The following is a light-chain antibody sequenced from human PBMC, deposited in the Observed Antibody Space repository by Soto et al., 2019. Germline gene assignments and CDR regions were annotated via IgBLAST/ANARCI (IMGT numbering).Light chain of an antibody. J-gene: IGKJ1*01. CDR1: QGVAGN. V-gene: IGKV3D-15*01. CDR2: GVS. Sequence: EILMTQSPATLSVSPGERATLSCRASQGVAGNLAWYQQKPGQAPRLLIYGVSTRAAGIPARFSGSGSETEFTLTIGSLQSDDFAVYYCQQYFDWPRWTFGQGTKVEIK. CDR3: QQYFDWPRWT.